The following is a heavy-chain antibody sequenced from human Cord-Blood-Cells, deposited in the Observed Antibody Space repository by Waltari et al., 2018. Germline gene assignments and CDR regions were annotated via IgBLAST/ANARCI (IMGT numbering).Heavy chain of an antibody. D-gene: IGHD6-6*01. CDR2: ISGSGGST. V-gene: IGHV3-23*01. Sequence: EVKLLVSGGGLVQPGGSLRLPCAASGFTCSGHAMSWVRQAPGKGLEWVSAISGSGGSTYYADSVKGRFTISRDNSKNTLYLQMNSLRAEDTAVYYCANGPRYSSSSNWGQGTLVTVSS. CDR3: ANGPRYSSSSN. CDR1: GFTCSGHA. J-gene: IGHJ4*02.